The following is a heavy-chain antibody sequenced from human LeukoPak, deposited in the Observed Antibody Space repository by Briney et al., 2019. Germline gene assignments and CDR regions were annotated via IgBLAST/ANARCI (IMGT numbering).Heavy chain of an antibody. J-gene: IGHJ4*02. CDR2: IYYSGTT. CDR1: GXSISSTTFY. Sequence: PSETLSLTCTVSGXSISSTTFYWGWIRQPPGRGLEWIGSIYYSGTTYYNPSLKSRVTISVDTSKNQFSLKLSSVTAADTAVYYCARPRSGLAHYYFDYWGQGTLVTVSS. V-gene: IGHV4-39*01. CDR3: ARPRSGLAHYYFDY. D-gene: IGHD6-19*01.